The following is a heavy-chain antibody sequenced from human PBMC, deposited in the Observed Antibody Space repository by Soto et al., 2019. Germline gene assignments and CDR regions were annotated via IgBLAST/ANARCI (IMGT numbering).Heavy chain of an antibody. D-gene: IGHD3-16*01. CDR3: ALLHVPMAYGGGVFDS. Sequence: QVQLVQSGAEMMKSGSSVKVSCKVSGGSFNTYDIGWGRQAPGQGLEWMGEIIPLLGTPNYAQRFPGRVTIAADESTTTAYMELSSLRSEDLAVYYCALLHVPMAYGGGVFDSWGQGTLVTVSS. V-gene: IGHV1-69*01. CDR1: GGSFNTYD. CDR2: IIPLLGTP. J-gene: IGHJ4*02.